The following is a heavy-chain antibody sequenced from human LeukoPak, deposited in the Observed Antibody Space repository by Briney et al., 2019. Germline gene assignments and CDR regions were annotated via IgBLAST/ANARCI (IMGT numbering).Heavy chain of an antibody. D-gene: IGHD3-10*01. CDR3: ASLYGSGTYFNSW. CDR2: IYYSGNT. J-gene: IGHJ4*02. CDR1: GGSISSGDYY. V-gene: IGHV4-30-4*01. Sequence: PSQTLSLTCTVSGGSISSGDYYWSWIRQPPGKGLEWIGYIYYSGNTYYNPSLKSRVTISVDTSKNQFSLKLSSVTAADTAVYYCASLYGSGTYFNSWWGQGTPVTVSS.